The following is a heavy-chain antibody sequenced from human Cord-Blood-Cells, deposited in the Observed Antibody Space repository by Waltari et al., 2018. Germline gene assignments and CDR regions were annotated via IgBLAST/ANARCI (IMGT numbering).Heavy chain of an antibody. Sequence: EVQLLESGGGLVQHGGSLSLSCAASGFTFSSYAMSWVSQAPGKGLEWVSAISGSGGSTYYADSVKGRFTISRDNSKNTLYLQMNSLRAEDTAVYYCAKGTGVDFWSGPYFDYWGQGTLVTVSS. J-gene: IGHJ4*02. CDR2: ISGSGGST. V-gene: IGHV3-23*01. D-gene: IGHD3-3*01. CDR1: GFTFSSYA. CDR3: AKGTGVDFWSGPYFDY.